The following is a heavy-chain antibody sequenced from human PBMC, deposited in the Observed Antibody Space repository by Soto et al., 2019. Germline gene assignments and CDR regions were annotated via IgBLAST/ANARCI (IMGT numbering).Heavy chain of an antibody. CDR3: ATGRSDSGWYEEHF. Sequence: QVQLVQSGPEVKKPGASVRISCKASGYSFTGYAMQWVRQAPGQGLEWMGWVNGGNGNSKSSPKFHGRVTISRDTAATTAYMELTDLRSEDTAVYYCATGRSDSGWYEEHFWGRGTLVTVSS. J-gene: IGHJ4*02. CDR2: VNGGNGNS. CDR1: GYSFTGYA. V-gene: IGHV1-3*01. D-gene: IGHD6-19*01.